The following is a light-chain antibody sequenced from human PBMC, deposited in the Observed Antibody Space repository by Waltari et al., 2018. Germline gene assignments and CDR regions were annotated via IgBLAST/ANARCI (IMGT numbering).Light chain of an antibody. CDR1: SSNIGSNS. CDR2: NND. CDR3: AASDDSLDGWV. V-gene: IGLV1-44*01. J-gene: IGLJ3*02. Sequence: QSVLIQPPSASGTPGQRVSISCFGGSSNIGSNSVKWYQQLPGTAPRLLIYNNDPRPSRVPDRVSGSKSDTSASLAISGLQSEDEADYYCAASDDSLDGWVLGGGTKLTVL.